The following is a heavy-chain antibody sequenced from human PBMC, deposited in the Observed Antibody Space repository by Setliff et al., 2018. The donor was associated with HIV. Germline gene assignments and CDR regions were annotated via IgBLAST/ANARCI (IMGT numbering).Heavy chain of an antibody. Sequence: ASVKVSCKTSGYTFTNHGINWVRQAPGQGLEWMGWSSTSNENTYYAEKFQGRVTMTTDTSTDTAYLDLGSLRSDDTAIYYCARVIQDTSGWYGRLDYWGQGTLVTVSS. CDR3: ARVIQDTSGWYGRLDY. V-gene: IGHV1-18*01. CDR1: GYTFTNHG. D-gene: IGHD6-19*01. J-gene: IGHJ4*02. CDR2: SSTSNENT.